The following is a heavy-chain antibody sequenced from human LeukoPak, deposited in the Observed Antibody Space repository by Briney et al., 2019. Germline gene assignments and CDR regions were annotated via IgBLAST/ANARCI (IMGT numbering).Heavy chain of an antibody. D-gene: IGHD6-13*01. V-gene: IGHV5-51*01. Sequence: GESLKISCKGSGYSFTSYWIGWVRQMPGKGLEWMGIIYPGDSDTRYSPSFQGQVTISADKSISTAYLQWSSLKASDTAMYYCARQHEAAAGPYYFDYWGQGTLVTVSS. J-gene: IGHJ4*02. CDR2: IYPGDSDT. CDR1: GYSFTSYW. CDR3: ARQHEAAAGPYYFDY.